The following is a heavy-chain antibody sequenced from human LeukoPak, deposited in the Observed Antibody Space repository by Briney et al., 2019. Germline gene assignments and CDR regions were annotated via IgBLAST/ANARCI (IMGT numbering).Heavy chain of an antibody. V-gene: IGHV7-4-1*02. Sequence: ASVKVSCKASGYTFTSYAMNWVRQAPGQGLEWMGWINTNTGNPTYAQGFTGRFVFSLDTSVSTAYLQISSLKAEDTAVYYCARDQELVDYGDHGVYFDYWGQGTLVTVSS. CDR1: GYTFTSYA. J-gene: IGHJ4*02. CDR2: INTNTGNP. CDR3: ARDQELVDYGDHGVYFDY. D-gene: IGHD4-17*01.